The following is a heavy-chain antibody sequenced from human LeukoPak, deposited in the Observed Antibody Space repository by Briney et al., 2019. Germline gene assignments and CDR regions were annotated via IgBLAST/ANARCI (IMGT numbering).Heavy chain of an antibody. CDR1: GGSISSSSYY. V-gene: IGHV4-39*01. Sequence: PSETLSLTCTVPGGSISSSSYYWGWIRQPPGKGLGWIGSMYYSGSAYYNPSLKSRVTISVDTSKNQFSLKLSSVTAADTAVYFCASFRDGYTLNFWGQGTLVTVSS. J-gene: IGHJ4*02. CDR2: MYYSGSA. CDR3: ASFRDGYTLNF. D-gene: IGHD5-24*01.